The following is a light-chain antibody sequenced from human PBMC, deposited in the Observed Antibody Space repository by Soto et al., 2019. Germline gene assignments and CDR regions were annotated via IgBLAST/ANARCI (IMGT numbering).Light chain of an antibody. CDR2: SNN. CDR1: SSNIGSNY. CDR3: AAWDDSLSGSYV. Sequence: QSVLTQPPSASGTPGQRVTISCSGSSSNIGSNYVYWHQQLPGTAPKLLIYSNNQRPSEAPDRFSGSKSGSSASVAISGLRSEDEADYYCAAWDDSLSGSYVFGTGTKLTVL. J-gene: IGLJ1*01. V-gene: IGLV1-47*01.